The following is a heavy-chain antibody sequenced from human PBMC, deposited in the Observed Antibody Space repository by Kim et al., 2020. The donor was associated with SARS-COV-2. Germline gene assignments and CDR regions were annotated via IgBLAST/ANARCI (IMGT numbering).Heavy chain of an antibody. CDR1: GFTFSSYG. J-gene: IGHJ4*02. CDR3: AREGGMATIDY. Sequence: GGSLRLSCAASGFTFSSYGMHWVRQAPGKGLEWVAVIWYDGSNKYYADSVKGRFTISRDNSKNTLYLQMYSLRAEDTAVYYCAREGGMATIDYWGQGTLVTVSS. D-gene: IGHD5-12*01. CDR2: IWYDGSNK. V-gene: IGHV3-33*01.